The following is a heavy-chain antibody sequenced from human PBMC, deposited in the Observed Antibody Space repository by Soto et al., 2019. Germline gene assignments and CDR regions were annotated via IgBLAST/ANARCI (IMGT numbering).Heavy chain of an antibody. Sequence: SETLSLTCAVYGGSFSGYYWSWIRQPPGKGLEWIGEINHSGSTNYNPSLKSRVTISVDTSKNQFSLKLSSVTAADTAVYYCAREGGDGVDYWGQGSLVTVSS. CDR3: AREGGDGVDY. CDR2: INHSGST. J-gene: IGHJ4*02. V-gene: IGHV4-34*01. D-gene: IGHD3-16*01. CDR1: GGSFSGYY.